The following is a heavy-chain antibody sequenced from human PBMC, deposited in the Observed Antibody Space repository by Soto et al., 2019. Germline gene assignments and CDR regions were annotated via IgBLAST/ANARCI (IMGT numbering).Heavy chain of an antibody. Sequence: GGSLRLSCAASGFTFSSYAMSWVRQAPGKGLEWVSAISGSGGSTYYADSVKGRFTISRDNSKNTLYLQMNSLRAEDTAVYYCAKPYYDFFHDIFFHSKNDYDYYGMDVWGQGTTVTVSS. CDR2: ISGSGGST. J-gene: IGHJ6*02. D-gene: IGHD3-3*01. V-gene: IGHV3-23*01. CDR3: AKPYYDFFHDIFFHSKNDYDYYGMDV. CDR1: GFTFSSYA.